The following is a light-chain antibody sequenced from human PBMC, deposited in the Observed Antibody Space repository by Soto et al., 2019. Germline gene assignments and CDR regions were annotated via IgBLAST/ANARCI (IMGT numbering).Light chain of an antibody. CDR2: DVS. CDR1: NTDVGAYNY. CDR3: SSYTRSSTRI. Sequence: QSALTQPASVSGSPGQSITISCTGTNTDVGAYNYVSWYQQYAGEAPHLIIYDVSFRPSGISSRFSGSKSGNTASLTISGLQPDDEADYYCSSYTRSSTRIFGGGTKVTVL. J-gene: IGLJ2*01. V-gene: IGLV2-14*03.